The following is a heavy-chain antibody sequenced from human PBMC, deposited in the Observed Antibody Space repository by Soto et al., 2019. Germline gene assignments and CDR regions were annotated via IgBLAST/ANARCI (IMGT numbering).Heavy chain of an antibody. CDR1: GYTFTSYG. D-gene: IGHD3-10*01. J-gene: IGHJ4*02. CDR2: INAGNGNT. CDR3: ARGGNTSLDY. Sequence: VSVKVSCKASGYTFTSYGRHWLRQAPGQRLEWTGWINAGNGNTKYSEKFQGRVTMTRDTSISTADLELSRLRCDDTAAYYCARGGNTSLDYWGQGHKVTVSS. V-gene: IGHV1-3*01.